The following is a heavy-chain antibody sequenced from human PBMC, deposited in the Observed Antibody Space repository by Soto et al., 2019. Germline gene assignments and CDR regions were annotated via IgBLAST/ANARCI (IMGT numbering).Heavy chain of an antibody. CDR1: GDSYSISTYS. CDR2: IYQSGVT. Sequence: SETLSLTCNMSGDSYSISTYSWSWIRQPPGKALQWIGFIYQSGVTSYNPSLASRVSTSLDRSNNQCSLKLKSVTAADTAVYFCAGMPYTSGLRFDPWGPGTLVTVSS. J-gene: IGHJ5*02. D-gene: IGHD6-19*01. V-gene: IGHV4-30-2*01. CDR3: AGMPYTSGLRFDP.